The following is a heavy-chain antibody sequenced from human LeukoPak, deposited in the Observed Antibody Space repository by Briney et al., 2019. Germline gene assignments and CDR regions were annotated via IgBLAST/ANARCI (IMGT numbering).Heavy chain of an antibody. Sequence: GGSLRLSCAASGFTFSDYYMSWIRQAPGKGLEWVSYISSSNSYTNYADSVKGRFTISRDNAKNSLYLQMNSLRAEDTAVYYCARSYDYGDYGLTWFDPWGQGTLVTVSS. CDR2: ISSSNSYT. D-gene: IGHD4-17*01. CDR3: ARSYDYGDYGLTWFDP. J-gene: IGHJ5*02. V-gene: IGHV3-11*06. CDR1: GFTFSDYY.